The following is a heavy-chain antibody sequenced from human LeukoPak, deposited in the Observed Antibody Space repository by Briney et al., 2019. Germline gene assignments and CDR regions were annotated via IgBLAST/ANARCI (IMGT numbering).Heavy chain of an antibody. CDR2: ISAYNGNT. D-gene: IGHD3-9*01. J-gene: IGHJ5*02. Sequence: GASVKVSCKASGYTFTSYGISWVRQAPGQGLEWMGWISAYNGNTNYAQKLQGRVTMTTDTSTSTAYMELRSLRSDDTAVYYCARDLTKLRYFDWLTKTRNWFDPWGQGTLVTVSS. CDR3: ARDLTKLRYFDWLTKTRNWFDP. CDR1: GYTFTSYG. V-gene: IGHV1-18*01.